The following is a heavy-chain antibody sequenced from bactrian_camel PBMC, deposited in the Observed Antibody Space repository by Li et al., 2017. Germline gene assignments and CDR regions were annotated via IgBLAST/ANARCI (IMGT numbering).Heavy chain of an antibody. CDR3: AAGQTCGNWWKASEFGY. Sequence: QVQLVESGGDSVQAGGPLRLSCALSLNPTSDYCLAWLRQAPGKEREGVAALDSRGTEVYADSVRGRFTIAQDNAKTTAYLQMTSLKPEDSAMYFCAAGQTCGNWWKASEFGYWGQGTQVTVS. CDR1: LNPTSDYC. D-gene: IGHD7*01. J-gene: IGHJ6*01. CDR2: LDSRGTE. V-gene: IGHV3S53*01.